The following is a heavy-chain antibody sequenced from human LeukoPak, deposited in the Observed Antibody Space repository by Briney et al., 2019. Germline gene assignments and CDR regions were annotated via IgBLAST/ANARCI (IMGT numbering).Heavy chain of an antibody. CDR2: INHSGST. CDR3: ARVVPAAGTYYYYYYGMDV. D-gene: IGHD2-2*01. CDR1: GGSFSGYY. V-gene: IGHV4-34*01. J-gene: IGHJ6*04. Sequence: SETLSLTCAVYGGSFSGYYWSWIRQPSGKGLEWIGEINHSGSTNYNPSLKSRVTISVDTSKNQFSLKLSSVTAADTAVYYCARVVPAAGTYYYYYYGMDVWGKGTTVTVSS.